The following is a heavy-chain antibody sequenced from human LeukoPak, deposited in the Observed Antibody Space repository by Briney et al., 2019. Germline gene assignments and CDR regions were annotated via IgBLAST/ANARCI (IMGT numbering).Heavy chain of an antibody. CDR1: GFTFSNYA. CDR2: ISGSGGST. Sequence: GGSLRLSCAASGFTFSNYAMSWVRQAPGKGLEWVSAISGSGGSTYFADSVKGRFTISRDNSKNTLYLQMNSLRAEDTAIYYCAKDRGYGSGSYIFDYWGQGTLVTVSS. CDR3: AKDRGYGSGSYIFDY. D-gene: IGHD3-10*01. J-gene: IGHJ4*02. V-gene: IGHV3-23*01.